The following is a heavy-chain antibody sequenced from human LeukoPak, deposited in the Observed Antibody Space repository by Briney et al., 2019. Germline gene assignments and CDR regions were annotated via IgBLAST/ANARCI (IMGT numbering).Heavy chain of an antibody. V-gene: IGHV1-46*01. J-gene: IGHJ4*02. CDR2: INPSGGST. CDR3: ARLRINLGSFDY. CDR1: GYTFTSYY. Sequence: RASVKVSCKASGYTFTSYYMHWVRQAPGQGLEWMGIINPSGGSTSYAQKFQGRVTMTRDMSTSTVYMELSSLRSEDTAVYYCARLRINLGSFDYWGQGALVTVSS.